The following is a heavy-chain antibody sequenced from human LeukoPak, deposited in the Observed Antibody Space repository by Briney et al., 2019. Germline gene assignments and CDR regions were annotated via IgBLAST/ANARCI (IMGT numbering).Heavy chain of an antibody. CDR2: IYYSGST. CDR1: GGSISSYY. Sequence: SGTLSLACTVSGGSISSYYWSWIRQPPGKGLEWIGYIYYSGSTNYNPSLKSRVTISVDTSRNQFSLKLSSVTAADTAVYYCARQLGDRLLFDYWGQGTLVTVSS. D-gene: IGHD2-21*01. V-gene: IGHV4-59*01. CDR3: ARQLGDRLLFDY. J-gene: IGHJ4*02.